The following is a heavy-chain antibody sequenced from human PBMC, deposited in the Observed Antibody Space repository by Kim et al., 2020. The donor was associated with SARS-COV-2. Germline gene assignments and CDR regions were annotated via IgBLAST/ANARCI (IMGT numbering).Heavy chain of an antibody. V-gene: IGHV1-69*13. D-gene: IGHD2-15*01. CDR1: GGTFSSYT. J-gene: IGHJ4*02. CDR2: IIPIFGTA. Sequence: VKVSCKASGGTFSSYTINWLRQAPGQGLEWMGGIIPIFGTANYAQKFQGRVTITADESTSTAYMELSSLRSEDTAVYFCAGGDVVVVAATPPHYWGQGTLVTVSS. CDR3: AGGDVVVVAATPPHY.